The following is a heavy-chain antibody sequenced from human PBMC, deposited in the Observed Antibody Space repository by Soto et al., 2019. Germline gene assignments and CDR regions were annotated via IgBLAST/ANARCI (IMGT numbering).Heavy chain of an antibody. CDR1: GYTFTSYD. Sequence: QVQLVQSGAEVKKPGASVKVSCKASGYTFTSYDINWVRQATGQGLEWMGWMNPNSGNTGYAQKFQGRVTMTRNTSISTAYMELSSLRSEDTALYYCARAYCSGGSCTTTYYYYGMDVWGQGTTVTVSS. CDR2: MNPNSGNT. D-gene: IGHD2-15*01. J-gene: IGHJ6*02. V-gene: IGHV1-8*01. CDR3: ARAYCSGGSCTTTYYYYGMDV.